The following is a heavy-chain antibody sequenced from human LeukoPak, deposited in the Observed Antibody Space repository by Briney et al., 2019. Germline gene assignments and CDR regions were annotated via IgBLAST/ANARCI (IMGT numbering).Heavy chain of an antibody. CDR3: ARAYGSGSYSRPPDAFDI. V-gene: IGHV1-8*03. CDR1: GYTFTSYD. Sequence: ASVKVSCKASGYTFTSYDINWVRQATGQGLEWMGWMNPNSGNTGYAQKFQGRVTITRNTSISTAYMELSSLRSEDTAVYYCARAYGSGSYSRPPDAFDIWGQGTMVTVSS. J-gene: IGHJ3*02. D-gene: IGHD3-10*01. CDR2: MNPNSGNT.